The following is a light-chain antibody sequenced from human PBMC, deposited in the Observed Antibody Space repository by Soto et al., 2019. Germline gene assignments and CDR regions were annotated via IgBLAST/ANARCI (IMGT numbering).Light chain of an antibody. CDR1: QSALYSSNNKNY. CDR2: WAS. CDR3: QQYYSTPPT. Sequence: IVMTQSPDSLSVSLGERSTSNCKSSQSALYSSNNKNYLAWYQQKPGQPPKLLIYWASTRESGVPDRFSGSGSGTDFTLTISSLQAEDVAVYYCQQYYSTPPTFGQGTRLEI. J-gene: IGKJ5*01. V-gene: IGKV4-1*01.